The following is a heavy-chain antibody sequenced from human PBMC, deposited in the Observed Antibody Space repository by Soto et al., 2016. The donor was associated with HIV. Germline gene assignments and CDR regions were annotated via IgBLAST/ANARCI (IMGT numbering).Heavy chain of an antibody. CDR3: AKGAFVMXADIPQILHY. CDR1: GFPFSNYA. Sequence: EVQLLESGGGLVQPGGSLRLSCTASGFPFSNYAMSWVRQGQGKGLEWISAMSGNGGSTYHADSVKGRFTISRDNSKNTLYLGMNSLRAEDTAVYYCAKGAFVMXADIPQILHYWGQGTLVTVSS. CDR2: MSGNGGST. V-gene: IGHV3-23*01. D-gene: IGHD2-21*02. J-gene: IGHJ1*01.